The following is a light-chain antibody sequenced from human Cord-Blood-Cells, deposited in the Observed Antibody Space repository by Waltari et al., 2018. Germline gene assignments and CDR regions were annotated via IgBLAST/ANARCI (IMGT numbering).Light chain of an antibody. CDR3: CSYAGSYTYV. CDR1: SSDVGGYNY. V-gene: IGLV2-11*01. CDR2: DVS. Sequence: QSALTQPRSVSGSPGQSVTISRTGTSSDVGGYNYVSWYHQHPGKAPNLMIYDVSKRPSGVPDRFSGSKSGNTASLTISGLQAEDEADYYCCSYAGSYTYVFGTGTKVTVL. J-gene: IGLJ1*01.